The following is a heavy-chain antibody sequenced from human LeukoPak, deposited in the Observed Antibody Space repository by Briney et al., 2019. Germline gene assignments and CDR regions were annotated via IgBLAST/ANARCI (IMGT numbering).Heavy chain of an antibody. V-gene: IGHV3-74*01. Sequence: GVSLRLSCAASGFTFSSYWMHWVRQAPGKGLVWVSRINADGSNSSYGEPVRGRFTISRDNATNTVHLQMNSLRAEDTAMYYCARDDYGGTDYWGQGTMVTVSS. J-gene: IGHJ4*02. CDR2: INADGSNS. CDR3: ARDDYGGTDY. D-gene: IGHD4-23*01. CDR1: GFTFSSYW.